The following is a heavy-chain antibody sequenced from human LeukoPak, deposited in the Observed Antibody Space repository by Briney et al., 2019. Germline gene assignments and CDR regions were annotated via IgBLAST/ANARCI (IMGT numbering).Heavy chain of an antibody. CDR2: IWDDGSDK. D-gene: IGHD6-19*01. CDR1: GFTFTNHG. J-gene: IGHJ5*02. V-gene: IGHV3-33*08. Sequence: GGSLRLSCVASGFTFTNHGMHWVRQAPGKGLEWVASIWDDGSDKYSADSVRGRFTISRDNSKNTLYLQMNSLRAEDTAVYYCANLNPDIVVAVDPWGQGTLVTVSS. CDR3: ANLNPDIVVAVDP.